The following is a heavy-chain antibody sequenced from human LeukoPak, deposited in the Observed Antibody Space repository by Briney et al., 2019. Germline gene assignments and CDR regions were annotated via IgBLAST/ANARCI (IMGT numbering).Heavy chain of an antibody. CDR3: ARDFYPNYDYVWGCYRPSAFDI. Sequence: ASVKVSCKASGYTFTSYGISWVRQAPGQGLEWMGWISAYNGNTNYAQKLQGRVTMTTDTSTSTAYMELRSLRSDDTAVYYCARDFYPNYDYVWGCYRPSAFDIWGQGTMVTVSS. CDR2: ISAYNGNT. V-gene: IGHV1-18*01. J-gene: IGHJ3*02. CDR1: GYTFTSYG. D-gene: IGHD3-16*02.